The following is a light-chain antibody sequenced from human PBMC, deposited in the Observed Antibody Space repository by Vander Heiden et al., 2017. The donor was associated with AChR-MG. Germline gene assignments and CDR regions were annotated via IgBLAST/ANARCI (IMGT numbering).Light chain of an antibody. Sequence: QSALTPPPSASGTPGHRVTISCSGGSSNSGSNTANWHQQLPGTAPKLLIYNNNQRPSGVPDRFSGSKSGTSASLAISGLQSEDEADYYCAAWDGSLNAWVFGGGTKLTGL. V-gene: IGLV1-44*01. CDR3: AAWDGSLNAWV. CDR1: SSNSGSNT. J-gene: IGLJ3*02. CDR2: NNN.